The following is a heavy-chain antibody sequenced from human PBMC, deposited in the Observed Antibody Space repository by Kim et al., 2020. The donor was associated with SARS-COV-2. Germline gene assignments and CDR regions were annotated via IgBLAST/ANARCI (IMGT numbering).Heavy chain of an antibody. Sequence: FSPSVKSPVTISIDTSKTQFSRKLRSVTAADTTVYYCARQRGSGKGSSDYWGQGTLVTVSS. V-gene: IGHV4-39*01. J-gene: IGHJ4*02. CDR3: ARQRGSGKGSSDY. D-gene: IGHD1-26*01.